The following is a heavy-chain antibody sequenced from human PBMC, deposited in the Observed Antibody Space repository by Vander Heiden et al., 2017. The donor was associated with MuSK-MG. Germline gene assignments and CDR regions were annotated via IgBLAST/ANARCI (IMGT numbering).Heavy chain of an antibody. CDR1: GFTFSDHY. V-gene: IGHV3-72*01. CDR2: IRGKADTYTT. J-gene: IGHJ4*02. Sequence: EVHLVESGGGLVQPGGSLRLSCAASGFTFSDHYMDWARQAPGKGLEWVGRIRGKADTYTTQYAASVKGRFTISRDDSKNSLYLQMNSLKTEDTAVYYCVRISSDYILDFWGQGTLVTVSS. D-gene: IGHD4-4*01. CDR3: VRISSDYILDF.